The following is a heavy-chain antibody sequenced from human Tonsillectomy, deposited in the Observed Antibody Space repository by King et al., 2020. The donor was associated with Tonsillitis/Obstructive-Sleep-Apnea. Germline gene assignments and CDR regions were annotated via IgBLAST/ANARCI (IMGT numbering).Heavy chain of an antibody. CDR3: SRDLSGGSYDSSGHLDY. Sequence: VQLVESGAEVKKPGASVKVSCKASGYTFTSYYMHWVRQAPGQGLEWMGVINPSGGATSYVQKFQGRVTMTRDTSTSTVNMELSSLRSEDTAVYFCSRDLSGGSYDSSGHLDYWGQGTLVTVSS. CDR1: GYTFTSYY. D-gene: IGHD3-22*01. J-gene: IGHJ4*02. V-gene: IGHV1-46*01. CDR2: INPSGGAT.